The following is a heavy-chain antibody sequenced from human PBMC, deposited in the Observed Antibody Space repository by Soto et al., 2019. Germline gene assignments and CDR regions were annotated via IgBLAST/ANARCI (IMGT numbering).Heavy chain of an antibody. V-gene: IGHV1-18*01. Sequence: ASVKVSCKASGYTFTSYGISWVRQAPGQGLEWMGWISAYNGNTNYAQKLQGRVTMTTDTSTSTAYMELRSLRSDDTAVYYCARWVGSGYDYALRYWGQGTLVTVSS. CDR2: ISAYNGNT. J-gene: IGHJ4*02. CDR1: GYTFTSYG. CDR3: ARWVGSGYDYALRY. D-gene: IGHD5-12*01.